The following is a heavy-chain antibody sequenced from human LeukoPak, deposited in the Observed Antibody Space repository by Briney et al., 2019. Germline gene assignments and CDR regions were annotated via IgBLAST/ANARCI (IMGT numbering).Heavy chain of an antibody. Sequence: GGSLRLSCAASRFTFSSYAMSWVRQAPGKGLEWVAATSGSGGRTYYADSVKGRFTISRDNSKNTLSLQMNSLRDEDTATYYCAKEVYCGRDCYNPGYGVDVWGQGTTVTVSS. J-gene: IGHJ6*02. CDR2: TSGSGGRT. V-gene: IGHV3-23*01. CDR3: AKEVYCGRDCYNPGYGVDV. D-gene: IGHD2-21*02. CDR1: RFTFSSYA.